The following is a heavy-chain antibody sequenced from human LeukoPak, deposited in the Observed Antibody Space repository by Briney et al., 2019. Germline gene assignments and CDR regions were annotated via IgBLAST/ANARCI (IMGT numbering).Heavy chain of an antibody. CDR2: ISSSSSTI. CDR1: GFTFSSYS. J-gene: IGHJ4*02. CDR3: ARQLDSSGGYYFDY. Sequence: PGGSLRLSCAASGFTFSSYSMNWVRQAPGKGLEWVSYISSSSSTIYYADSVKGRFTISRDNAKNSLYLQMNSLRAEDTAVYYCARQLDSSGGYYFDYWGQGTLVTVSS. V-gene: IGHV3-48*04. D-gene: IGHD3-22*01.